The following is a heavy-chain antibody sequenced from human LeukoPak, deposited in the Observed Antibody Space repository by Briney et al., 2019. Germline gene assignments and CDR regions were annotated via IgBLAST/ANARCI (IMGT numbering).Heavy chain of an antibody. V-gene: IGHV1-69*04. CDR1: GGTFSSYA. D-gene: IGHD3-3*01. J-gene: IGHJ4*02. Sequence: ASVKVSCKASGGTFSSYAISWVQQAPRQGLEWMGRIIPILGIANYAQKFQGRVTITADKSTSTAYMELSSLRSEDTAVYYCARLDYDFWSGYQGIGRADYWGQGTLVTVSS. CDR3: ARLDYDFWSGYQGIGRADY. CDR2: IIPILGIA.